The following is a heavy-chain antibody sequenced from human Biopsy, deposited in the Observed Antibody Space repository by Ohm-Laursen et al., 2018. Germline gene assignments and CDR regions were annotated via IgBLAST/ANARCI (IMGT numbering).Heavy chain of an antibody. CDR2: MNHGGST. CDR1: GGSFSGYY. CDR3: ARGSNWNDWSFDY. D-gene: IGHD1-20*01. V-gene: IGHV4-34*01. J-gene: IGHJ4*02. Sequence: SDTLSLTCAVYGGSFSGYYWSWIRQPPGQGLERIGEMNHGGSTNYNSSLKSRVTISVDASKNQFTLKLNSVTAADTAVYYCARGSNWNDWSFDYWGQGTVVTVPS.